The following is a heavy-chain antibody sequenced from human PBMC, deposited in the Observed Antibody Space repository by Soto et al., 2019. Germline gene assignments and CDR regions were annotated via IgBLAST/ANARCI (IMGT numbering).Heavy chain of an antibody. D-gene: IGHD4-4*01. J-gene: IGHJ6*02. CDR2: IDSDGSTT. Sequence: EVQLVESGGGLVQPGGSLRLSCAASGFTFSVYWMHWVRQAPGKGLVWVSRIDSDGSTTSYEDSVKGRFTISRDNAKSTLYLQMNSQRPEDTAVYYCARPGYSNYGPGVDVWGQWTTVTVSS. CDR3: ARPGYSNYGPGVDV. CDR1: GFTFSVYW. V-gene: IGHV3-74*01.